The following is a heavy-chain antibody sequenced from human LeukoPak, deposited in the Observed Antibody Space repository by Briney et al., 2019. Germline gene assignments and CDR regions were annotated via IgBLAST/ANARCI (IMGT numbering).Heavy chain of an antibody. V-gene: IGHV1-2*02. D-gene: IGHD2-2*01. Sequence: ASVKVPCKASGYTFTGYYMRWVRQAPGQGLEWMGWINPNSGGTNYAQKFQGRVTMTRDTSISTAYMELSRLRSDDTAVYYCARGHIVVVPAAMGNDYWGQGTLVTVSS. CDR2: INPNSGGT. CDR1: GYTFTGYY. J-gene: IGHJ4*02. CDR3: ARGHIVVVPAAMGNDY.